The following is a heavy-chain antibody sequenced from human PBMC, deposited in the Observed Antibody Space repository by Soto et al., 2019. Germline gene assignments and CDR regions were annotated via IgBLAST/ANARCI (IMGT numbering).Heavy chain of an antibody. J-gene: IGHJ5*02. Sequence: SETLSLTCAVYGGAFRGYYWSWIRQPPGKGLEWLGEINDSGSTNYNPSLKSRITISLDTSKKEISLRLSSVTAADTAVYYCARERGRYCSGESCYPFGPWGQGALVPVSS. V-gene: IGHV4-34*01. CDR3: ARERGRYCSGESCYPFGP. D-gene: IGHD2-15*01. CDR2: INDSGST. CDR1: GGAFRGYY.